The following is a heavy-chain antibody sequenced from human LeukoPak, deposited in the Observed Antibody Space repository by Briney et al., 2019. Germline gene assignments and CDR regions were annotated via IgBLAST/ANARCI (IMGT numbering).Heavy chain of an antibody. CDR2: IYYSGST. CDR3: AREGYGGNYGFDY. V-gene: IGHV4-31*03. Sequence: SETLSLTCTVSGGSISSGGYYWSWIRQHPGKGLEWIGYIYYSGSTYYNPSLKSRVTISVDTSKNQFSLKLSSVTAADTAVYFCAREGYGGNYGFDYWGQGILVTVSS. D-gene: IGHD4-23*01. J-gene: IGHJ4*02. CDR1: GGSISSGGYY.